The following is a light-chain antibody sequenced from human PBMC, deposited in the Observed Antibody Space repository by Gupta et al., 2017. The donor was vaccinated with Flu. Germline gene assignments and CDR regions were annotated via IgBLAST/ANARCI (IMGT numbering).Light chain of an antibody. CDR1: RSDVGGYNY. J-gene: IGLJ1*01. CDR2: EVS. CDR3: SSYTSSTKGFV. V-gene: IGLV2-14*01. Sequence: QSALTQPASEAGSPGPSITISCTGTRSDVGGYNYVSWYQQHPGKAPKLMIYEVSNRPSGVSNRFSGSKSGNTASLTISGLQAEDEADYYCSSYTSSTKGFVFGTGTKVTV.